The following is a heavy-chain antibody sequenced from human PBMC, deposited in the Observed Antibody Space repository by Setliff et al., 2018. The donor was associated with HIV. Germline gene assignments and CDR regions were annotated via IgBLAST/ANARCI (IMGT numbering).Heavy chain of an antibody. V-gene: IGHV1-2*02. CDR3: ARVVVRGVTFIAEYFQH. CDR1: GGTFSSYA. J-gene: IGHJ1*01. Sequence: ASVKVSCKASGGTFSSYAISWVRQAPGQGLEWMGWINPNSGGTNSAQKFQGRVTMTRDTSISTAYMELSRLRSDDTAVYYCARVVVRGVTFIAEYFQHWGQGTLVTVSS. CDR2: INPNSGGT. D-gene: IGHD3-10*01.